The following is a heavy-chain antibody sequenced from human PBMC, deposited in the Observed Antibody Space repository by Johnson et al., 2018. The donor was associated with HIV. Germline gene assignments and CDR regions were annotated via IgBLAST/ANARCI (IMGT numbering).Heavy chain of an antibody. V-gene: IGHV3-20*04. CDR1: GFSFNDYG. Sequence: VQLVESGGGVVQPGGSLRLSCAASGFSFNDYGMSWVRQAPGKGLEWVSGINWNGGKTAYADSVKGRFTISRDNAKNTLYLQMNSLRPEDTAVYYCARDPGSITLIRGDAFDIWGQGTVVIVSS. J-gene: IGHJ3*02. D-gene: IGHD3-10*01. CDR3: ARDPGSITLIRGDAFDI. CDR2: INWNGGKT.